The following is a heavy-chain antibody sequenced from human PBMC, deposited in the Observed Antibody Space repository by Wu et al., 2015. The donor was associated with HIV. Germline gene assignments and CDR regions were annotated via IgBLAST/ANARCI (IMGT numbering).Heavy chain of an antibody. J-gene: IGHJ6*02. D-gene: IGHD3-10*01. CDR1: GYTFTGYY. Sequence: QVQLVQSGAEVKKPGASVKVSCKASGYTFTGYYMHWVRQAPGQGLEWMGWINPNSGGTNYAQKFQGRVTMTRDTSISTAYMELSRLRSDDTAVYYCAREADYGSGSYYAGDYYYYGMDVWGQGTTVTVSS. CDR3: AREADYGSGSYYAGDYYYYGMDV. V-gene: IGHV1-2*02. CDR2: INPNSGGT.